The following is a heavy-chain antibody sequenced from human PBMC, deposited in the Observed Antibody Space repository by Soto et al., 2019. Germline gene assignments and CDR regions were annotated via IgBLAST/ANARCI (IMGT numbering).Heavy chain of an antibody. CDR3: AKDRHSSGWYRDWFDP. D-gene: IGHD6-19*01. J-gene: IGHJ5*02. CDR2: ISGSGGST. Sequence: GGSLRLSCAASGFNFRSYAMSWVRQAPGKGLEGVSAISGSGGSTYYADSVKGRFTISRDNSKNTLYLQMNSLRAEDTAVYYCAKDRHSSGWYRDWFDPWGQGTLVTVSS. V-gene: IGHV3-23*01. CDR1: GFNFRSYA.